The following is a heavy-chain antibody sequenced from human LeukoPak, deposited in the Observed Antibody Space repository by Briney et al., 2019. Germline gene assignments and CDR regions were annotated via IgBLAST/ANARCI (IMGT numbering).Heavy chain of an antibody. CDR2: IYYSGST. J-gene: IGHJ4*02. D-gene: IGHD2-15*01. CDR1: GGSISSYY. Sequence: SETLSLTCTVSGGSISSYYWSWIRQPPGKGLEWIGYIYYSGSTNYNPSLKSRVTISVDTSKNQFSLKLSSVTAADTAVYYCASGMTTPLWGQGTLVTVSS. CDR3: ASGMTTPL. V-gene: IGHV4-59*01.